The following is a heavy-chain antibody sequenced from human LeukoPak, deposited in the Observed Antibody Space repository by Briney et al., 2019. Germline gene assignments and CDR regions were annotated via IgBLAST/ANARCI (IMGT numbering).Heavy chain of an antibody. CDR1: GGSISSSSYY. CDR2: IYYSGST. V-gene: IGHV4-39*07. D-gene: IGHD1-26*01. J-gene: IGHJ4*02. Sequence: TPSETLSLTCTVSGGSISSSSYYWGWIRQPPGKGLEWIGSIYYSGSTYYNPSLKSRVTISVDTSKNQFSLKLSSVTAADTAVYYCARSLSGSYSAHDYWGQGTLVTVSS. CDR3: ARSLSGSYSAHDY.